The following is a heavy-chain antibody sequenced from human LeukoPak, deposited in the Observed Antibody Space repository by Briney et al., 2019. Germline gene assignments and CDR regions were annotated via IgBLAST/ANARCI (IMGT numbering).Heavy chain of an antibody. CDR1: GFTFSSYG. CDR2: IRYDGSNK. V-gene: IGHV3-30*02. D-gene: IGHD5-18*01. J-gene: IGHJ4*02. Sequence: GGSLRLSCAASGFTFSSYGMHWVREAPRKRLERVAFIRYDGSNKYYADSVKGRFTISRDNSKNTLYLQMNSLRAEDTAVYYCAKTEIQLWLGSYFDYWGQGTLVTVSS. CDR3: AKTEIQLWLGSYFDY.